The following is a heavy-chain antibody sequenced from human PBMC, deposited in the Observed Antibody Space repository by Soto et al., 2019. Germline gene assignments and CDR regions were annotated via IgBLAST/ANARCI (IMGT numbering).Heavy chain of an antibody. Sequence: GGSLRLSCAASGFTFSSYAMTWVRQAPGKGLEWVSAISGSGGSTYYADSVKGRFTISRDNSKNTLYLQMNSLRAEDTAVYYCATDSPYCSGGSCYGYWGQGTLVTVSS. CDR1: GFTFSSYA. CDR2: ISGSGGST. J-gene: IGHJ4*02. V-gene: IGHV3-23*01. D-gene: IGHD2-15*01. CDR3: ATDSPYCSGGSCYGY.